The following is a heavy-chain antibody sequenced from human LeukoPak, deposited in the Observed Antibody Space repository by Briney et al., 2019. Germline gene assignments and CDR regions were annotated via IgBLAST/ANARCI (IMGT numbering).Heavy chain of an antibody. Sequence: KSSETLSLTCTVSGGSMRSSNFYWGWIRQPPGKGLEWIGNINYSGSTYYNPSVKSRVTLSVDVSQNRFSLNLTSVTAADTALYFCARTHFDSLGWFDPWGQGIQVIVSS. J-gene: IGHJ5*02. V-gene: IGHV4-39*07. CDR2: INYSGST. CDR1: GGSMRSSNFY. CDR3: ARTHFDSLGWFDP. D-gene: IGHD3-9*01.